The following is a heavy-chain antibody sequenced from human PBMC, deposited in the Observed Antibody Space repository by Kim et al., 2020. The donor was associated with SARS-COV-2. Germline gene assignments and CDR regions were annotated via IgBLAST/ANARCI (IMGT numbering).Heavy chain of an antibody. Sequence: ASVKVSCKASGYTFTSYAMHWVRQAPGQRLEWMGWINAGNGNTKYSQKFQGRVTITRDTSASTAYMELSSLRSEDTAVYYCARRWGDLTANSGFDYWGQGTLVTVSS. J-gene: IGHJ4*02. CDR3: ARRWGDLTANSGFDY. V-gene: IGHV1-3*01. CDR1: GYTFTSYA. CDR2: INAGNGNT. D-gene: IGHD3-16*01.